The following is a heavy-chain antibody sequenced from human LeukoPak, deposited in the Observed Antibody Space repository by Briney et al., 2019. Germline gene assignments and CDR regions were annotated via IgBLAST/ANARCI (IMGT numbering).Heavy chain of an antibody. J-gene: IGHJ6*02. V-gene: IGHV3-21*01. D-gene: IGHD2-15*01. CDR1: GFTFSSYS. Sequence: GGSLRLSCAASGFTFSSYSMNWVRQAPGKGLEWVSSISSSSSYIYYADSVKGRFTISRDNAKNSLYLQMNSLRAEDTAVYYCARDLKGVVDVGYYYYGMDVWGQGTTVTVSS. CDR2: ISSSSSYI. CDR3: ARDLKGVVDVGYYYYGMDV.